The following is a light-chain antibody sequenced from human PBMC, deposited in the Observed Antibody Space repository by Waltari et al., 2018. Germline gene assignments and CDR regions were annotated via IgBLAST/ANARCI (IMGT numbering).Light chain of an antibody. Sequence: QSVLTQPPSVSGAPGQRVPISCPGSSSNIGAGYDVHWYRHLPETAPKLLIYGKSNRPSGVPDRFSASKSGASASLAITGLQAEDEADYYCQSYDSRLRAWVFGGGTQLTVL. V-gene: IGLV1-40*01. CDR3: QSYDSRLRAWV. CDR1: SSNIGAGYD. CDR2: GKS. J-gene: IGLJ3*02.